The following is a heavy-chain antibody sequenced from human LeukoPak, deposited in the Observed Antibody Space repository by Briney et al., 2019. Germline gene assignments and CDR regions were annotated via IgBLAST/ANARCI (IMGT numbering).Heavy chain of an antibody. V-gene: IGHV3-21*01. J-gene: IGHJ6*03. CDR1: GFTFSSYS. D-gene: IGHD2/OR15-2a*01. CDR3: ARSNRGGYYMDV. CDR2: ISSSSSYI. Sequence: GGSLRLSCAASGFTFSSYSMNWVRQAPGKGLEWVSSISSSSSYIYYADSVKGRFTISRDNAKNSLYLQMNSLRAKDTAVYYCARSNRGGYYMDVWGKGTTVTVSS.